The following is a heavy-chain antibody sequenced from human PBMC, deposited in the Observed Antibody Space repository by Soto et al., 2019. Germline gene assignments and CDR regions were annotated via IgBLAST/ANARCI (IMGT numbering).Heavy chain of an antibody. V-gene: IGHV4-4*02. Sequence: LSLTCTLSGGSVRAPDWWNWVRQSPDKGLEWIAEVHISGHSNYNPSLRSRVSVSIDSSKNQFYLNLNSVTAADTAIYYCARVRQGCSANNCHFDPWGQGTQVTVSS. CDR2: VHISGHS. CDR1: GGSVRAPDW. J-gene: IGHJ5*01. CDR3: ARVRQGCSANNCHFDP. D-gene: IGHD1-1*01.